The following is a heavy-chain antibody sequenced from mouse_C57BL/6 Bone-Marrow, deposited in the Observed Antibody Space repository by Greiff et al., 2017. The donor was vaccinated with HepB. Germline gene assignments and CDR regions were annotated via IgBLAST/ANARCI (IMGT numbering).Heavy chain of an antibody. CDR3: TTSAYYSNPFAY. CDR1: GYTFTSYW. J-gene: IGHJ3*01. CDR2: IDPSDSYT. Sequence: VQLQQPGAELVKPGASVKLSCKASGYTFTSYWMQWVKQRPGQGLEWIGEIDPSDSYTNYNQKFKGKATLTVDTSSSTAYMQLSSLTSEDSAVYYCTTSAYYSNPFAYWGQGTLVTVSA. D-gene: IGHD2-5*01. V-gene: IGHV1-50*01.